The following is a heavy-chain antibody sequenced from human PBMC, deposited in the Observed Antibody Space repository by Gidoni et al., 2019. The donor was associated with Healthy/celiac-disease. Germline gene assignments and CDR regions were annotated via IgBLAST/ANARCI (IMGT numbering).Heavy chain of an antibody. CDR1: GVSTSTGDYY. D-gene: IGHD5-12*01. J-gene: IGHJ3*02. V-gene: IGHV4-30-4*01. CDR2: IYYSGST. CDR3: ARGDSGYVPYAFDI. Sequence: QVQLQESGPGLVKPSQTLSLAGTVSGVSTSTGDYYWSWIRQPPGKGLEWIVYIYYSGSTYYNPSLKSRVTISVDTSKNQFSLKLSSVTAADTAVYYCARGDSGYVPYAFDIWGQGTMVTVSS.